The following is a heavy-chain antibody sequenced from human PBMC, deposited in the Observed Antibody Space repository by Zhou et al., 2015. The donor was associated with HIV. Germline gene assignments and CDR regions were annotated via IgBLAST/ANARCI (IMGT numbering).Heavy chain of an antibody. V-gene: IGHV3-30*18. CDR1: IHLHELW. CDR3: AKRHYGDYDDGTYYYYGMVRR. Sequence: QVQLVESGGRRGPAWEVPETLLCSLWIHLHELWHALGPPGSRQGAWSGWLFISFHGSDKYYADSVKGRLTISRDDSKNTVYLEMNSLRGEDTAVYYCAKRHYGDYDDGTYYYYGMVRRGAKGTTVIVSS. D-gene: IGHD4-17*01. CDR2: ISFHGSDK. J-gene: IGHJ6*04.